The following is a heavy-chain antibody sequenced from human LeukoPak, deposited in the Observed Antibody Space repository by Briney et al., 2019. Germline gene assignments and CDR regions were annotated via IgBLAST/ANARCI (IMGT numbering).Heavy chain of an antibody. CDR2: INPNSGGT. D-gene: IGHD1-26*01. CDR3: ARAGSGGSYYYFDY. V-gene: IGHV1-2*02. J-gene: IGHJ4*02. CDR1: GYTFTGYY. Sequence: ASVKVSCKASGYTFTGYYMHWVRQAPGQGLEWMGWINPNSGGTNYAQKFQGRVTMTRDTSISTAYMELRSLRSDDTAVYYCARAGSGGSYYYFDYWGQGTLVTVSS.